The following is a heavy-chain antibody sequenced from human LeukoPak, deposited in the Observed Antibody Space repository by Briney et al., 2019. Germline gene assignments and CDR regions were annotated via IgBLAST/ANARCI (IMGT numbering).Heavy chain of an antibody. CDR2: IYHSGST. Sequence: SETLSLTCAVSGYSISSGYYWGWIRQPPGKGLEWIGSIYHSGSTYYNPSLKSRVTISVDTSKKQFSLKLSSVTAADTAVYYCARADTAMADFDYWGQGTLVTVSS. D-gene: IGHD5-18*01. CDR1: GYSISSGYY. V-gene: IGHV4-38-2*01. J-gene: IGHJ4*02. CDR3: ARADTAMADFDY.